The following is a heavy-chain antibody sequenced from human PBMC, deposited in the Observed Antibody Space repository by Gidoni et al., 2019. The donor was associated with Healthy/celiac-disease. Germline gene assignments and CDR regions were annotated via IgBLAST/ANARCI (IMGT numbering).Heavy chain of an antibody. CDR1: GGSFRGYY. CDR3: ARVRPPTN. V-gene: IGHV4-34*01. J-gene: IGHJ3*01. CDR2: INHSGST. Sequence: QVQLQQWGAGLLKPSETLSLPCAVYGGSFRGYYWSWIRQPPGKGLEWIGEINHSGSTNYNPSLKSRVTISVDTSKNQFSLKLSSVTAADTAVYYCARVRPPTNWGQGTMVTVSS. D-gene: IGHD5-12*01.